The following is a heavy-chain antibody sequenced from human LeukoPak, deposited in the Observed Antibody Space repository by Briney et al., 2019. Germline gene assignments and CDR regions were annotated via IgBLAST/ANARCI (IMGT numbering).Heavy chain of an antibody. CDR3: ARGGYRFGSYYFDY. V-gene: IGHV4-4*07. D-gene: IGHD5-18*01. Sequence: SETLSLTYTVSNGSISRYYWSWIRQPAGRGLEWIGRIYTSASTNYNPSLKSRVTMSVDTSKNQISLKLSSVTAADTAMYYCARGGYRFGSYYFDYWGQGTPVTVTS. J-gene: IGHJ4*02. CDR1: NGSISRYY. CDR2: IYTSAST.